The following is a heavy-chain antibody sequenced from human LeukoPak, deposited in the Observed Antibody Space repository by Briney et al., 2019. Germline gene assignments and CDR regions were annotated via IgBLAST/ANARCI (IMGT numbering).Heavy chain of an antibody. V-gene: IGHV4-34*01. J-gene: IGHJ4*02. CDR2: TTHDGRT. Sequence: PSETLSLTCGVYGRSSSHYYWSWIRQPPGKGLEWIGETTHDGRTNYSPSLRGRATISKDTSKSQFSLKLRSVTAADTAVYYCAPIYGDYSDFDYWGQGALVTVSS. CDR3: APIYGDYSDFDY. D-gene: IGHD4-17*01. CDR1: GRSSSHYY.